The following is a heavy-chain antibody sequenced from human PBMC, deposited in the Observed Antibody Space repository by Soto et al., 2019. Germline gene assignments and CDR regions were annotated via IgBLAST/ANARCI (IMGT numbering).Heavy chain of an antibody. CDR1: GGTFSSYA. J-gene: IGHJ5*02. Sequence: QVQLVQSGAEVKKPGSSVKVSCKASGGTFSSYAISWVRQAPGQGLEWMGGIIPIFGTANYAQKLQGRVTINADESMNKAYMELCRGSSEDTAVYYCASAPQGGYCRRTSCYTYSWFGPWGQRTLVTVSS. CDR2: IIPIFGTA. V-gene: IGHV1-69*01. D-gene: IGHD2-2*02. CDR3: ASAPQGGYCRRTSCYTYSWFGP.